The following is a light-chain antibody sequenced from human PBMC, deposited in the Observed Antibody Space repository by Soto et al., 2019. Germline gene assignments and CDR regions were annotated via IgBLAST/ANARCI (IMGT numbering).Light chain of an antibody. CDR2: WAS. CDR3: QQYYGTPLT. J-gene: IGKJ4*01. V-gene: IGKV4-1*01. Sequence: DIVMTQSPDSLPVSLGERATINCKSSQSLLYSSNNRNYLAWYQQKSGQPPKLLIYWASSRESGVPDRFSGSGSGTDFTLTISSLQAEDVAVYYCQQYYGTPLTFGGGTKVEIK. CDR1: QSLLYSSNNRNY.